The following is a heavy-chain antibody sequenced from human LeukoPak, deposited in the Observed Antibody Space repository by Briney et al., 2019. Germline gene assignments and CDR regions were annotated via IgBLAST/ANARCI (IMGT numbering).Heavy chain of an antibody. V-gene: IGHV4-4*07. J-gene: IGHJ4*02. CDR1: GASISNYY. CDR3: ARESGIYDGDGYYYDS. D-gene: IGHD3-22*01. Sequence: PSETLSLTCTVSGASISNYYWGWIRQPAGKGLEWIGRIFTNGNTNYNPSLKSRVTMSVDPSKNQFSLKLTSVTAADTAIYCCARESGIYDGDGYYYDSWGQGTLVTVSS. CDR2: IFTNGNT.